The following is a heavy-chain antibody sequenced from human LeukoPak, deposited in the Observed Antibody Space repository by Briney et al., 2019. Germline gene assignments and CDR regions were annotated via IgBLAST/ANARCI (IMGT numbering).Heavy chain of an antibody. V-gene: IGHV3-74*01. CDR2: INSDGSST. CDR3: ARVDTAMGDAFDI. D-gene: IGHD5-18*01. CDR1: GFTFSSYW. J-gene: IGHJ3*02. Sequence: PGGSLRLSCAASGFTFSSYWMHWVRHAPGKGLVWVSRINSDGSSTSYADSVKGRFTISRDNAKNTLYLQMNSLRAEDTAVYYCARVDTAMGDAFDIWGQGTMVTVSS.